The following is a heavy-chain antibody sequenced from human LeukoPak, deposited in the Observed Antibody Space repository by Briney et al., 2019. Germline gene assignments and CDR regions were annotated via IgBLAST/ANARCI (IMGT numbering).Heavy chain of an antibody. CDR1: GFTVSSNY. J-gene: IGHJ4*02. CDR2: IYSGGST. Sequence: GGSLRLSCAASGFTVSSNYMSWVRQAPGKGLEWVSVIYSGGSTYYADSVKGRFTISRDNSKNTLYLQMNSLRAEDTAVYYCASPEGYSSSWYYFDYWGQGTLVTVSS. V-gene: IGHV3-66*02. CDR3: ASPEGYSSSWYYFDY. D-gene: IGHD6-13*01.